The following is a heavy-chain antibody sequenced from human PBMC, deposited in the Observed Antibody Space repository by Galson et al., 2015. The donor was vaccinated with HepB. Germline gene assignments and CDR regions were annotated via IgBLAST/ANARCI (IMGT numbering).Heavy chain of an antibody. Sequence: SLRLSCAASGFSFNSYWMHWVRQAPGKGPVWVSRIKNDGSGAIYVDSVQGRFTISRDNAKNTLYLQMHSLRAEDTAVYYCARDGSYRLDLWGQGTLVIVSS. CDR3: ARDGSYRLDL. CDR1: GFSFNSYW. D-gene: IGHD3-16*02. J-gene: IGHJ5*02. CDR2: IKNDGSGA. V-gene: IGHV3-74*01.